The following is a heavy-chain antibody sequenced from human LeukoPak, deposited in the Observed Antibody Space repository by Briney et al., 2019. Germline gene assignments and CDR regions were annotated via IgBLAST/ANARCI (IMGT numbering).Heavy chain of an antibody. V-gene: IGHV1-2*02. CDR2: INPNSGGT. J-gene: IGHJ4*02. CDR1: GGTFSSYT. CDR3: ARDLTYYYDSSGYYLYY. D-gene: IGHD3-22*01. Sequence: ASMKVSCKASGGTFSSYTIIWVRQAPGQGLEWMGWINPNSGGTNYAQKFQGRVTMTRDTSISTAYMELSRLRSDDTAVYYCARDLTYYYDSSGYYLYYWGQGTLVTVSS.